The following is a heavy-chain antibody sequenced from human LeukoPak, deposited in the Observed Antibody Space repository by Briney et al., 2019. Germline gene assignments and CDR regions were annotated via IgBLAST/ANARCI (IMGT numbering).Heavy chain of an antibody. J-gene: IGHJ4*02. D-gene: IGHD3-3*01. CDR2: IKQDGSEK. V-gene: IGHV3-7*01. CDR1: GFTFSSYA. Sequence: GGSLRLSCAASGFTFSSYAMSWVRQAPGKGLEWVANIKQDGSEKYYVDSVKGRFTISRDNAKNSLYLQMNSLRAEDTAVYYCAREEEELEWYLFDYWGQGTLVTVSS. CDR3: AREEEELEWYLFDY.